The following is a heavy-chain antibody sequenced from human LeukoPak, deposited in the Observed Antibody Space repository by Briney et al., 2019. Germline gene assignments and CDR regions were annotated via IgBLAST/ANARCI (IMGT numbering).Heavy chain of an antibody. CDR3: AREGDSSSGDYYMDV. J-gene: IGHJ6*03. V-gene: IGHV4-59*06. CDR2: IYYSGST. Sequence: SSETLSLTCTVSGGSISSYYWSWIRQHPGKGLEWIGYIYYSGSTYYDPFLKSRVTISVDTSKNQFSLKLSSVTAADTAVYYCAREGDSSSGDYYMDVWGKGTTVTVSS. D-gene: IGHD3-22*01. CDR1: GGSISSYY.